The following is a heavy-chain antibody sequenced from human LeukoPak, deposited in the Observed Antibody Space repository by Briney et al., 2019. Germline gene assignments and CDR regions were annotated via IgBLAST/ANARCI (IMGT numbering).Heavy chain of an antibody. J-gene: IGHJ3*02. D-gene: IGHD3-9*01. CDR3: AREFNILTGYYYVGAFDI. CDR2: ISAYNGNT. CDR1: GYTFTSCG. Sequence: ASVKVSCKASGYTFTSCGISWVRQAPGQGLEWMGWISAYNGNTNYAQKLQGRVTMTTDTSTSTAYMELRSLRSDDTAVYYCAREFNILTGYYYVGAFDIWGQGTMVTVSS. V-gene: IGHV1-18*04.